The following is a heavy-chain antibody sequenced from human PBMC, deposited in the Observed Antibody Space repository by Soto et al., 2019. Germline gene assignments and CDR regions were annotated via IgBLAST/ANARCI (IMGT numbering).Heavy chain of an antibody. CDR2: ISYDGSNK. CDR3: AKVPSGSYYPAPFDY. CDR1: GFTFSSYG. D-gene: IGHD3-10*01. V-gene: IGHV3-30*18. Sequence: XXSLRLSCAASGFTFSSYGMHWVPQAPGKGLEWVAVISYDGSNKYYADSVKGRFTISRDNSKNTLYLQMNSLRAEDTAVYYCAKVPSGSYYPAPFDYWGQGTLVTVSS. J-gene: IGHJ4*02.